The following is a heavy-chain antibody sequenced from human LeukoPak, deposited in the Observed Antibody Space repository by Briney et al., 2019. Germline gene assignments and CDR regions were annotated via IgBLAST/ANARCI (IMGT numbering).Heavy chain of an antibody. J-gene: IGHJ4*02. CDR3: AKDRLGAMMYFDF. D-gene: IGHD1-26*01. V-gene: IGHV3-23*01. CDR2: ISGSGRST. CDR1: GFTYSNYA. Sequence: PGGSLRLSCTASGFTYSNYAMNWVRQAPGKGLEWVSVISGSGRSTYYADSVKGRFTISRDKSKNTLYLQMNSLRAEDTAIYYCAKDRLGAMMYFDFWGQGTLVTVSS.